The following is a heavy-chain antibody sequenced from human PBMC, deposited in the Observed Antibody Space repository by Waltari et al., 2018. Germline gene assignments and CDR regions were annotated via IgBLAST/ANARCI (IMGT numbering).Heavy chain of an antibody. CDR1: GFTVRTNF. D-gene: IGHD6-19*01. J-gene: IGHJ4*02. CDR3: AKQSPSYTRGWYPLES. CDR2: MYRGGNT. V-gene: IGHV3-53*01. Sequence: EVQLVESGGNLIPPGGSLRLSCAASGFTVRTNFISWVRQAPGKGREGGSSMYRGGNTYYAGSVKGRFTISRDNYKNMVYLEMNSRRAEDTAVYYCAKQSPSYTRGWYPLESWGPGTLVTVSP.